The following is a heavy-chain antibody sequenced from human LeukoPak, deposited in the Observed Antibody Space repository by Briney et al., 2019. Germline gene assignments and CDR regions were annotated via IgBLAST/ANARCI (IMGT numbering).Heavy chain of an antibody. J-gene: IGHJ4*02. CDR1: GHTFTTYY. Sequence: ASVKVSCKASGHTFTTYYVHLVRQAPGQGLEWMGIINPSGGSTSYAQKFQGRVTMTRDTSTSTVYMELSSLRSEDTAVYYCARDEPPYGGNSGGVGYWGQGTLVTVSS. D-gene: IGHD4-23*01. CDR2: INPSGGST. CDR3: ARDEPPYGGNSGGVGY. V-gene: IGHV1-46*01.